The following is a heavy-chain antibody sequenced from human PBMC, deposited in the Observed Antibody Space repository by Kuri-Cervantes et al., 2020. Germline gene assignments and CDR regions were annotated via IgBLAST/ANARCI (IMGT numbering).Heavy chain of an antibody. CDR2: IKKDGSGK. CDR1: GFIFNNYW. CDR3: ARNYDTTGRYFNY. D-gene: IGHD3-22*01. V-gene: IGHV3-7*03. J-gene: IGHJ4*02. Sequence: GGSLRLSCAASGFIFNNYWMSWVRQAPGKGLEWVANIKKDGSGKYYVDSVKGRFTISRDNSKNTLYLQMNSLRAEDTAFYYCARNYDTTGRYFNYWGQGTLVTVSS.